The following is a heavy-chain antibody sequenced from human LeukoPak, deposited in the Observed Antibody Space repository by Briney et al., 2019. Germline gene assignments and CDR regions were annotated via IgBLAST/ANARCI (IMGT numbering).Heavy chain of an antibody. CDR3: ARVSVELHSAAYEI. D-gene: IGHD1-7*01. Sequence: PGRSLCLTCTASGFTFSSYAMHWVRQAPGKGLEWVAVISYGGSNKYYADSVKGRFTISRDNSKNTLCLQMYSLRAEDTAVYYCARVSVELHSAAYEIWGQGKLVTVSS. CDR2: ISYGGSNK. CDR1: GFTFSSYA. V-gene: IGHV3-30*04. J-gene: IGHJ3*02.